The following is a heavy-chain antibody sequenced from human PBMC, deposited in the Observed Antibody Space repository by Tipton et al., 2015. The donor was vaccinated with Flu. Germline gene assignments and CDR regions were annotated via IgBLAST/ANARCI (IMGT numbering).Heavy chain of an antibody. D-gene: IGHD2-15*01. CDR1: GFTFDDYA. CDR3: ASQRDARYCSGGSCYSEAPSSYYYYYGMDV. CDR2: ISWNSGSI. J-gene: IGHJ6*02. V-gene: IGHV3-9*01. Sequence: SLRLSCAASGFTFDDYAMHWVRQAPGKGLEWVSGISWNSGSIGYADSVKGRFTISRDNAKNSLYLQMNSLRAEDTALYYCASQRDARYCSGGSCYSEAPSSYYYYYGMDVWGQGTTVTVSS.